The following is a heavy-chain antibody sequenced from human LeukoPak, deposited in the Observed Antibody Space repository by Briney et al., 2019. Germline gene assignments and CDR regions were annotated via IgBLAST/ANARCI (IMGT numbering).Heavy chain of an antibody. CDR1: RFTFSNYG. J-gene: IGHJ4*02. V-gene: IGHV3-30*02. Sequence: GGSLRLSCAASRFTFSNYGMHWVRQAPGKGLEWVAFILNDGSNKYYADSVKGRFTISRDDPKNTLYLQMNSLRTEDTAVYYCAKRGTGTTLFFDYWGQGTLVTVSS. CDR3: AKRGTGTTLFFDY. D-gene: IGHD1-1*01. CDR2: ILNDGSNK.